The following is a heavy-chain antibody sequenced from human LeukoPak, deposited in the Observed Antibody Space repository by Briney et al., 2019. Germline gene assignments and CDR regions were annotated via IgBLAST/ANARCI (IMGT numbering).Heavy chain of an antibody. V-gene: IGHV3-20*04. CDR1: GFTFDDYG. CDR3: ASSSWYGDAFDI. D-gene: IGHD6-13*01. Sequence: GGSLRLSCAASGFTFDDYGRSWVRHAPGKGLEWVSGINWNGGSTGYADSVKGRFTISRDNAKNSLYLQMNSLRAEDTALYYCASSSWYGDAFDIWGQGTMVTVSS. J-gene: IGHJ3*02. CDR2: INWNGGST.